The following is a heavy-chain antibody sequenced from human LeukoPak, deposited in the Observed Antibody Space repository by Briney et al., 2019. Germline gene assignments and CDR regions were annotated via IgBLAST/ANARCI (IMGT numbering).Heavy chain of an antibody. D-gene: IGHD3-16*02. CDR1: GFTFSSYG. J-gene: IGHJ6*03. V-gene: IGHV3-30*18. Sequence: GGSLRLSCAASGFTFSSYGMHWVRQAPDKGLEWVAVISYDGSNKYYADSVKGRFTISRDNSKNTLYLQMNSLRAEDTAVYYCAKEGLGGVWGSYRPPLLYYMDVWGKGTTVTISS. CDR3: AKEGLGGVWGSYRPPLLYYMDV. CDR2: ISYDGSNK.